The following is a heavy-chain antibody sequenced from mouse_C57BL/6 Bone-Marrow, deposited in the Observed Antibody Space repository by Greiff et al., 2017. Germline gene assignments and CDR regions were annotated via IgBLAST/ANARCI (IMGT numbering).Heavy chain of an antibody. CDR3: ARRRNYEDY. D-gene: IGHD2-1*01. V-gene: IGHV5-6*01. J-gene: IGHJ2*01. CDR1: GFTFSSYG. Sequence: EVQVVESGGDLVKPGGSLKLSCAASGFTFSSYGMSWVRQTPDKRLEWVATISSGGSYPYYPDSVKGRFTISRDNAKNTLYLQMSSLKSEDTAMYYCARRRNYEDYWGQGTTLTVSS. CDR2: ISSGGSYP.